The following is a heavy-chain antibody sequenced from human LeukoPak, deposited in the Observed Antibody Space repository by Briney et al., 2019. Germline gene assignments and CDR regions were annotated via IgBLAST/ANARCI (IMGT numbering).Heavy chain of an antibody. D-gene: IGHD3-3*01. CDR3: ARGPPYDFWSGYYSHSYYYGMDV. CDR1: GYTFTSYD. CDR2: MNPNSGNT. Sequence: ASVKVSCKASGYTFTSYDINWVRQATGQGLEWMGWMNPNSGNTDYAQKFQGRVTMTRNTSISTAYMELSSLRSEDTAVYYCARGPPYDFWSGYYSHSYYYGMDVWGQGTTVTVSS. V-gene: IGHV1-8*01. J-gene: IGHJ6*02.